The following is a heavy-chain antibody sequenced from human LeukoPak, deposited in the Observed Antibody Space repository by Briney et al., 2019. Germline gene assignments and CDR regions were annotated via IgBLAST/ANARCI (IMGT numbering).Heavy chain of an antibody. Sequence: ASVKVSCKASGYTFTTYGISWVRQAPGQGLEWMGWISAYNGNTDYAQKFQGRVTMTTDTSTSTVYMELRSLRSDDTAVYYCAREGRDSSGSYPSSLCYWGQGTLVTVSS. V-gene: IGHV1-18*01. D-gene: IGHD3-22*01. CDR1: GYTFTTYG. J-gene: IGHJ4*02. CDR3: AREGRDSSGSYPSSLCY. CDR2: ISAYNGNT.